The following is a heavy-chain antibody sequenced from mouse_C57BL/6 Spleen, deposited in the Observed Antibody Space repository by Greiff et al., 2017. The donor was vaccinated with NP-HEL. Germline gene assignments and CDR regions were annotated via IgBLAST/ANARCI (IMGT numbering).Heavy chain of an antibody. CDR2: INPNNGGT. CDR3: ARSVYYDYDDAMDY. V-gene: IGHV1-18*01. D-gene: IGHD2-4*01. J-gene: IGHJ4*01. Sequence: EVQLQESGPELVKPGASVKIPCKASGYTFTDYNMDWVKQSHGKSLEWIGDINPNNGGTIYNQKFKGKATLTVDKSSSTAYMELRSLTSEDTAVYYCARSVYYDYDDAMDYWGQGTSVTVSS. CDR1: GYTFTDYN.